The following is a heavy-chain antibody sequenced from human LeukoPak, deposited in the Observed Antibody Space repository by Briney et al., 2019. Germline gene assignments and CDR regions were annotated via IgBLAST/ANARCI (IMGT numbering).Heavy chain of an antibody. CDR1: GYTFTSFA. Sequence: ASVKVSCKDSGYTFTSFAISWVRQAPGQGLEWIGWISIDNGKTRYAQKVQDRVTMTADISASAVSMELRSLRSDDTAVYYCARNPSLYYFDSSGFHDYWGQGTLVTVSS. CDR3: ARNPSLYYFDSSGFHDY. J-gene: IGHJ4*02. D-gene: IGHD3-22*01. V-gene: IGHV1-18*01. CDR2: ISIDNGKT.